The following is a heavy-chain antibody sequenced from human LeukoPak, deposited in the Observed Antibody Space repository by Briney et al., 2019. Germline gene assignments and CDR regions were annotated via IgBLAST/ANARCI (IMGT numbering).Heavy chain of an antibody. CDR2: INGDGTST. D-gene: IGHD5-18*01. CDR3: AKGGRYIYGPTDY. V-gene: IGHV3-74*01. CDR1: GFTFSSSW. J-gene: IGHJ4*02. Sequence: GGSLRLSCAASGFTFSSSWMHWVRQAPGKGLVWVSRINGDGTSTTYADSVKGRFTISRDNAKSTLYLQMNSLRAEDTAVYYCAKGGRYIYGPTDYWGQGTLVTVSS.